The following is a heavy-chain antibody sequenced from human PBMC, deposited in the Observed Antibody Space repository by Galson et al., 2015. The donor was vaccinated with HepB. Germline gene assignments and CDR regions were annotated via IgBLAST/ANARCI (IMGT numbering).Heavy chain of an antibody. V-gene: IGHV3-21*01. Sequence: SLRLSCAASGFTFSSYSMNWVRQAPGKGLEWVSSISSSSSYIYYADSVKGRFTISRDNAKNSLYLQMNSLRAEDTAVYYCARDLLNTKNYGGNSFDYWGQGSLVIVSS. CDR1: GFTFSSYS. J-gene: IGHJ4*02. CDR3: ARDLLNTKNYGGNSFDY. D-gene: IGHD4-23*01. CDR2: ISSSSSYI.